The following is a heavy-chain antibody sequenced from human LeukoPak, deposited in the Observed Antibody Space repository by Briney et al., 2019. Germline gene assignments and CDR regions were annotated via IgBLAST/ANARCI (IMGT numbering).Heavy chain of an antibody. D-gene: IGHD6-13*01. J-gene: IGHJ4*02. CDR1: GGSFSGYY. CDR2: INPSGST. V-gene: IGHV4-34*01. Sequence: SETLSLTCAVYGGSFSGYYWSWIRQPPGKGLEWIGKINPSGSTNYNPSLKSRVTISVDTSKNQFSLKLTSVTAADTAVYYCARGRSVGYSNFWYARYKAPFDYWGQGTLVTVSS. CDR3: ARGRSVGYSNFWYARYKAPFDY.